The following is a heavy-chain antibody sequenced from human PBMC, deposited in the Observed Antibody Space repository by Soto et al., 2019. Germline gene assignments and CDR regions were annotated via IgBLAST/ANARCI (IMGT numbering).Heavy chain of an antibody. J-gene: IGHJ5*02. D-gene: IGHD3-16*02. CDR2: IYYIGST. V-gene: IGHV4-39*01. Sequence: QLQLQESGPGLVKPSETLSLTCTVSGDSITNSNYYWGWFRQPPGKGLEWIASIYYIGSTYYNPSLKSRVTISVDTSNNQSSLNLNSVTASDTAVYYCAGRTSLASVSLNFRELSNYKWIDPWGAGTLVTVAS. CDR3: AGRTSLASVSLNFRELSNYKWIDP. CDR1: GDSITNSNYY.